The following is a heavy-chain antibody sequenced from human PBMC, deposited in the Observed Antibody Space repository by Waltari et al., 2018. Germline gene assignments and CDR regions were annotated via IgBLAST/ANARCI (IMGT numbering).Heavy chain of an antibody. D-gene: IGHD1-26*01. CDR3: ARDLYDTGSGDYPGRDF. J-gene: IGHJ4*02. CDR1: GFTFSNFW. Sequence: EVQLVESGGVFVHPGGSLRLSCAASGFTFSNFWLQRVRQAPGKGLGWVSRIDSGGSDTSYAGSVKGRFTISRDNTKNTLYLQMNSLRGEDTGVYYCARDLYDTGSGDYPGRDFWGQGTLVTVAS. CDR2: IDSGGSDT. V-gene: IGHV3-74*01.